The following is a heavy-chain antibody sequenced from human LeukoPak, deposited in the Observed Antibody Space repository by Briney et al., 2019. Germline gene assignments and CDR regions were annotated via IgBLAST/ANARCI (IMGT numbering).Heavy chain of an antibody. CDR1: GYTFTSHG. J-gene: IGHJ6*03. V-gene: IGHV1-18*01. D-gene: IGHD6-19*01. CDR3: ARDLRYGSGWSASGMDV. CDR2: ISTYNGNT. Sequence: ASVKVSCKASGYTFTSHGISWVRQAPGQGLEWMGWISTYNGNTNYAQKLQGRVSMTTDTSTSTAYMDLRSLRSDDTAVYYCARDLRYGSGWSASGMDVWGKGTTATISS.